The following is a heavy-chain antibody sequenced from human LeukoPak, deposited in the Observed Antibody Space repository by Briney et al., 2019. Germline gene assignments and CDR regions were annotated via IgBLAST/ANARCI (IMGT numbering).Heavy chain of an antibody. CDR1: GGSISSYY. Sequence: PSETLSLTCTVSGGSISSYYWSWIRQPPGKGLEWIGDIYYSGSTNYNPSLKSRVTISVDTSKNQFSLKLSSVTAADTAVYYCARDGNSSSSYYYYGMDVWGQGTTVTVSS. D-gene: IGHD6-6*01. V-gene: IGHV4-59*01. J-gene: IGHJ6*02. CDR3: ARDGNSSSSYYYYGMDV. CDR2: IYYSGST.